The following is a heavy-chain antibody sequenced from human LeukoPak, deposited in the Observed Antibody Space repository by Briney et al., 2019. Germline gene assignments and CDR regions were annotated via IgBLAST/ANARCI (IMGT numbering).Heavy chain of an antibody. CDR1: GDSVSSNSVA. Sequence: SQTLSLTCAISGDSVSSNSVAWNWIRQSPSRGLEWLGRTYYRSKWYNDYAVSVKSRIIINPDTSKNQFSLQLNSVTPEDTAVYYCARALGVVIISYYYYYYMDVWGKGTTVTVSS. V-gene: IGHV6-1*01. J-gene: IGHJ6*03. D-gene: IGHD3-3*01. CDR3: ARALGVVIISYYYYYYMDV. CDR2: TYYRSKWYN.